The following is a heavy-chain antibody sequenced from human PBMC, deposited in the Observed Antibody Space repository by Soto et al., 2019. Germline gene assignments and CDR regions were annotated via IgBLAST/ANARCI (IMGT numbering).Heavy chain of an antibody. Sequence: SETLSLTCAVYGGSFSGYYWSWIRQPPGKGLEWIGEINHSGSTNYNPSLKSRVTISVDTSKNQFYLKLSSVTAADTAVYYCARTLWIPFDYWGQGTLVTVSS. V-gene: IGHV4-34*01. CDR3: ARTLWIPFDY. D-gene: IGHD5-12*01. J-gene: IGHJ4*02. CDR1: GGSFSGYY. CDR2: INHSGST.